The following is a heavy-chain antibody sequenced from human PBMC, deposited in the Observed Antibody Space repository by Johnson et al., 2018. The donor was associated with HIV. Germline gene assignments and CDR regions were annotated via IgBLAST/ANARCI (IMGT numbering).Heavy chain of an antibody. CDR3: AKEAGNSSWIPLYDAFDI. Sequence: VQLVESGGGLVQPGRSLRISCAASRFTFDDYAMHWVRQAPGKGLEWVSGISWNSGSIGYADSVKCRFTISRDNAKNSLYLQMNSLRAEDTALYYCAKEAGNSSWIPLYDAFDIWGQGTMVTVSS. V-gene: IGHV3-9*01. CDR2: ISWNSGSI. J-gene: IGHJ3*02. CDR1: RFTFDDYA. D-gene: IGHD6-13*01.